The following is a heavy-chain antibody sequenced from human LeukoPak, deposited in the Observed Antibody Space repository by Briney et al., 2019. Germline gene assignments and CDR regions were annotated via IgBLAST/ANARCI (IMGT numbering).Heavy chain of an antibody. CDR1: GFTVSSNS. CDR3: AKGVAELRGSGTYYYYYYMDV. CDR2: ISYDGSNK. V-gene: IGHV3-30*18. D-gene: IGHD3-10*01. Sequence: GGSLRLSCTVSGFTVSSNSMSWVRQAPGKGLEWVAVISYDGSNKYYADSVKGRFTISRDNSKNTLYLQMNSLRAEDTAVYYCAKGVAELRGSGTYYYYYYMDVWGKGTTVTISS. J-gene: IGHJ6*03.